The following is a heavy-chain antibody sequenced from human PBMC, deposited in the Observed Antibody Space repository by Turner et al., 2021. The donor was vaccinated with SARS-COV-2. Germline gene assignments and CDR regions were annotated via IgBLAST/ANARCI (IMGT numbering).Heavy chain of an antibody. CDR1: GFTFTMYN. CDR2: ISPYDGDT. Sequence: QVHLVQSGAEVKKPGASVKVSCKASGFTFTMYNISWVRQAPGQGLEWLGGISPYDGDTKYAQKLRVRVTMTADTSTSTAYMELRSLKSDDTALYYCARLGEFSYGMDVWGQGTTVTVS. D-gene: IGHD2-21*01. CDR3: ARLGEFSYGMDV. V-gene: IGHV1-18*01. J-gene: IGHJ6*02.